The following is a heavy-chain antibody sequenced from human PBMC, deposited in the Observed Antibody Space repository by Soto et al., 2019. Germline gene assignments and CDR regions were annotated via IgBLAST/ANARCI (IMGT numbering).Heavy chain of an antibody. V-gene: IGHV4-34*01. J-gene: IGHJ4*02. D-gene: IGHD2-2*01. Sequence: PSETLSLTCAVYGGSFSGYYWSWIRQPPGKGLEWIGEINHSGSTNYNPSLKSRVTISVDTSKNQFSLKLSSVTAADTAVYYCTVTRPTKTFDYWGQGTLVTVSS. CDR3: TVTRPTKTFDY. CDR1: GGSFSGYY. CDR2: INHSGST.